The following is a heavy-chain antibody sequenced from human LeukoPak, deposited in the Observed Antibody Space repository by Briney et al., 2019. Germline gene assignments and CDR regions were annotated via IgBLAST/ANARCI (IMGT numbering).Heavy chain of an antibody. CDR3: ARVRYSPFYYYYGMDV. CDR1: GYTFTSYD. Sequence: ASVKVSCKASGYTFTSYDINWVRQATGQGLEWMGWMNPNSGNTGYAQKFQGRVTMTRNTSISTAYMELSSLRSEDTAVYYCARVRYSPFYYYYGMDVWGQGTTVTVSS. V-gene: IGHV1-8*02. J-gene: IGHJ6*02. CDR2: MNPNSGNT. D-gene: IGHD1-26*01.